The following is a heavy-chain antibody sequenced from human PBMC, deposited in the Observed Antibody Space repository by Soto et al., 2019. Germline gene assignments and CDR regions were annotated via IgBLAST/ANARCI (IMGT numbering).Heavy chain of an antibody. V-gene: IGHV2-5*02. D-gene: IGHD2-15*01. J-gene: IGHJ6*02. CDR3: AYLPCSGGSCYWFSYSGMDV. Sequence: QITLKESGPTLVKPTQTLTLTCTFSGFSLSTCGVGVAWIRQPPGKALEWLALIYWDDDKRYRPSLETRLTVTKDTSKNQVVVSMTNMDSVDTATYYCAYLPCSGGSCYWFSYSGMDVWGQGTTVTVSS. CDR1: GFSLSTCGVG. CDR2: IYWDDDK.